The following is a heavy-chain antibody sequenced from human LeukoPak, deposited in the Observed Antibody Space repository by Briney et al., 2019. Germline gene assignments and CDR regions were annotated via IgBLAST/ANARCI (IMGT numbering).Heavy chain of an antibody. J-gene: IGHJ3*02. Sequence: PGGSLRLSCAASGFTFSSYSMNWVRQAPGKGLEWVSSISSSSSYIYYADSVKGRFTISRDNAKNSLYLQMNSLRAEDTAVYYCARDKVLSDAFDIWGQGTMVTVSS. CDR2: ISSSSSYI. V-gene: IGHV3-21*01. CDR1: GFTFSSYS. CDR3: ARDKVLSDAFDI. D-gene: IGHD2-2*01.